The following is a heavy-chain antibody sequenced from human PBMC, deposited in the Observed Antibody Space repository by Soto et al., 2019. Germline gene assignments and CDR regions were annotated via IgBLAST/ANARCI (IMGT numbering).Heavy chain of an antibody. CDR1: GFTFDAYG. Sequence: QVQLVESGGGVVQPGGSLRLSCAASGFTFDAYGFHWVRQAPGKGLEWVAVVWSNGNLKYYADSVKGRFTISRDSSKSARNLQMESLSVGDEAAYFCARVRLDTSVALDYWGQGTLVTVSS. D-gene: IGHD5-18*01. CDR2: VWSNGNLK. J-gene: IGHJ4*02. V-gene: IGHV3-33*01. CDR3: ARVRLDTSVALDY.